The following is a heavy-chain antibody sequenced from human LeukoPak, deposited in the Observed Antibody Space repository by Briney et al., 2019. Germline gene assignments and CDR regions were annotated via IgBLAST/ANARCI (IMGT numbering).Heavy chain of an antibody. CDR2: MNPNSGGT. V-gene: IGHV1-2*02. J-gene: IGHJ5*02. CDR1: GYTLTGYY. CDR3: ARAKLGLGELSLYDQ. Sequence: GASVKVSCKASGYTLTGYYMHWVRQAPGQGLEWMGWMNPNSGGTKYAQKFQGRVTMTRDTSISTAYMELSRLRSDDTAMYYCARAKLGLGELSLYDQWGQGTLVTVFS. D-gene: IGHD3-16*02.